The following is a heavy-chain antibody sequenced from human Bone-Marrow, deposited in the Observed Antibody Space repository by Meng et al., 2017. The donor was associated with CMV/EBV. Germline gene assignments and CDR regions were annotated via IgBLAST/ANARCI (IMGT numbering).Heavy chain of an antibody. V-gene: IGHV1-18*01. CDR1: GGTFSSYA. J-gene: IGHJ4*02. D-gene: IGHD4-23*01. CDR3: ARDLMEGRDGGKGGY. Sequence: ASVKVSCKASGGTFSSYAISWVRQAPGQGLEWMGWISAYNGNTNYAQKLQGRVTMTTDTSTSTAYMELRSLRSDDTAVYYCARDLMEGRDGGKGGYWGQGTLVTVSS. CDR2: ISAYNGNT.